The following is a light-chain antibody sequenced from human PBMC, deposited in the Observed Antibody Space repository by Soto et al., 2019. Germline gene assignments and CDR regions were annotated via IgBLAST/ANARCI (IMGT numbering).Light chain of an antibody. CDR3: QQYGSYSPLT. V-gene: IGKV1-5*03. Sequence: DIQMTQSPSTLSASVGDRVTITCRASQSIGSWLAWYQQKPGKAPKLLIYNASSLESAVPSRFSGSGSGTEFTLISSSLQTDDFASYYCQQYGSYSPLTFGQGTKVEIK. J-gene: IGKJ1*01. CDR1: QSIGSW. CDR2: NAS.